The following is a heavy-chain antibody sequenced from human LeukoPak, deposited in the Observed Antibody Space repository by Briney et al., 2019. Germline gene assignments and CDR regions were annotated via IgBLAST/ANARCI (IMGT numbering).Heavy chain of an antibody. CDR1: GYTFTSYD. CDR3: ARYMVEDDFWSGYLYHYYYGMDV. Sequence: GASVKVSCKASGYTFTSYDINWVRQATGQGLEWMGWMNPNSGNTGYAQKFQGRVTMTRNTSISTAYMELSSLRSEDTAVYYCARYMVEDDFWSGYLYHYYYGMDVCGQGTTVTVS. J-gene: IGHJ6*02. CDR2: MNPNSGNT. D-gene: IGHD3-3*01. V-gene: IGHV1-8*01.